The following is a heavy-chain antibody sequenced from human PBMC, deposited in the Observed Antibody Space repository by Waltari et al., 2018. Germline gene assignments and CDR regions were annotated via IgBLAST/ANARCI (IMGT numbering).Heavy chain of an antibody. CDR1: GFTFSSYV. D-gene: IGHD6-19*01. Sequence: EVQLLESGGGLVQPGGSLRLSCAASGFTFSSYVMSWVRQAPGKGLEWVSAISGSGGSTYYADSVKGRFTISRDNSKNTLYLQMNSLRAEDTAVYYCAKVPYSSGWYPSAYFDYWGQGTLVTVSS. J-gene: IGHJ4*02. V-gene: IGHV3-23*01. CDR2: ISGSGGST. CDR3: AKVPYSSGWYPSAYFDY.